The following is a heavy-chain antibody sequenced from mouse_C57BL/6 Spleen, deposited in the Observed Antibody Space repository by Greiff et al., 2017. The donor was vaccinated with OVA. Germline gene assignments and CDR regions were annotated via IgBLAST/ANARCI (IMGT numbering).Heavy chain of an antibody. V-gene: IGHV1-42*01. CDR1: GYSFTGYY. J-gene: IGHJ1*03. CDR2: INPSTGGT. CDR3: ARSDGSSWYFDV. D-gene: IGHD1-1*01. Sequence: EVQLQQSGPELVKPGASVKISCKASGYSFTGYYMNWVKQSPEKSLEWIGEINPSTGGTTYNQKFKAKATLTVDKSSSTAYMQLKSLTSEDSAVYYCARSDGSSWYFDVWGTGTTVTVSS.